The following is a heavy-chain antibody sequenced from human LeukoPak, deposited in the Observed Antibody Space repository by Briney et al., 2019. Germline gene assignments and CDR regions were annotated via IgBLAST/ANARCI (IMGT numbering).Heavy chain of an antibody. CDR3: VRDRNRYHGIAAADFDY. Sequence: ASVKVSCKASGYTFTSYDINCVRQAAGQGLEWMGWMNPNSGNTGYAQNFQGRVTMTRHTSITTAYMELSSLRSKDAAVYYCVRDRNRYHGIAAADFDYWGQGTLVTVSS. V-gene: IGHV1-8*01. CDR2: MNPNSGNT. D-gene: IGHD6-13*01. J-gene: IGHJ4*02. CDR1: GYTFTSYD.